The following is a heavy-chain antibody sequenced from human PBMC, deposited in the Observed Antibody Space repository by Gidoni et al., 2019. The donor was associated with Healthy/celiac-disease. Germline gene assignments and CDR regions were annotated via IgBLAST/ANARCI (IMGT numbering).Heavy chain of an antibody. V-gene: IGHV3-73*01. CDR3: TRRGYIAAAVISYFDY. CDR1: GFTFCGSA. D-gene: IGHD6-13*01. Sequence: EVQLGERGGGLVQPGGSLQLSCAASGFTFCGSAMHWVRQASGTGLEWVGRIRSKANSYATAYAASVKGRFTISRDDSKNTAYLQMNSLKTESPSVYYCTRRGYIAAAVISYFDYWGQGTLVSFSS. CDR2: IRSKANSYAT. J-gene: IGHJ4*02.